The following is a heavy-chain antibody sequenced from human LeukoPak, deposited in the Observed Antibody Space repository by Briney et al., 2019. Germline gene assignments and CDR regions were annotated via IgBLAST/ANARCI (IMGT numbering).Heavy chain of an antibody. V-gene: IGHV3-23*01. CDR2: ISGSGGST. CDR1: GFTFSTYA. D-gene: IGHD3-22*01. Sequence: GGSLRLSCAASGFTFSTYAMSWVRQAPGKGLEWVSSISGSGGSTYNADSVKGRFTISRDNSKNTLYLQMNSLRAEDTAVYYCAKDLVDTSGYYYVGYSQHWGQGTLVTVSS. J-gene: IGHJ1*01. CDR3: AKDLVDTSGYYYVGYSQH.